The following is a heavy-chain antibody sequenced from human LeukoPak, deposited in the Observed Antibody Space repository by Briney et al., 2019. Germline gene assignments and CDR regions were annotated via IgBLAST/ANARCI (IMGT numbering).Heavy chain of an antibody. Sequence: PGGSLRLSCAASGFTFSSYSMNWVRQAPGKGLEWVSSISSSSSYIYYADSVKGRFTISRDNAKNSLYLQMSSLRAEDTAVYYCARGPIDAFDIWGQGTMVTVSS. CDR3: ARGPIDAFDI. V-gene: IGHV3-21*01. CDR1: GFTFSSYS. CDR2: ISSSSSYI. J-gene: IGHJ3*02.